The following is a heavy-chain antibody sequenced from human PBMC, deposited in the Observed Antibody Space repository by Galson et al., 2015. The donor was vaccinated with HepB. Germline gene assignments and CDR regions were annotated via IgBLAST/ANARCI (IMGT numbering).Heavy chain of an antibody. D-gene: IGHD6-6*01. CDR2: INQSGST. J-gene: IGHJ4*02. V-gene: IGHV4-34*01. CDR3: ARGLLAARSALNY. CDR1: GGFFSGYY. Sequence: SETLSLTCAVYGGFFSGYYWTWIRQPPGKGLEWIGEINQSGSTNYNPSLKSRVTITVDTSKKQFSLKLSSVTAADTALHYCARGLLAARSALNYWGQGTLVTVSS.